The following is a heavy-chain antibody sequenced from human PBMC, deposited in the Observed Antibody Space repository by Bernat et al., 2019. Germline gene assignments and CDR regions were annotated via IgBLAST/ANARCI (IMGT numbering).Heavy chain of an antibody. J-gene: IGHJ4*02. CDR2: ISDSGGNT. Sequence: EVQLVESGGGLVQPGGSLRLSCAASGFTFSTYWMSWVRQAPGKGLEWVSAISDSGGNTYYADSVKGRFTISRDNSQNTLYLQMSSLRAEDTAVYYCAKLSLVRLRGSYFVYWGQGTLVTVSS. CDR1: GFTFSTYW. D-gene: IGHD6-13*01. V-gene: IGHV3-23*04. CDR3: AKLSLVRLRGSYFVY.